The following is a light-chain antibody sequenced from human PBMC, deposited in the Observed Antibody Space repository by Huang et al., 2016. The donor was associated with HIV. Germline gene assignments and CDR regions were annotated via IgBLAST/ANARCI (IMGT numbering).Light chain of an antibody. CDR2: GAS. CDR1: QSVSSS. Sequence: EIVRTQSPATLSVSAGEIATLSCRASQSVSSSLAWYQQKPGQAPRLLIYGASARATGIPARFSGSGSGIEFTLTISSLQSEDLAVYYCQQYNNWPPVTFGQGTRLEIK. V-gene: IGKV3-15*01. CDR3: QQYNNWPPVT. J-gene: IGKJ5*01.